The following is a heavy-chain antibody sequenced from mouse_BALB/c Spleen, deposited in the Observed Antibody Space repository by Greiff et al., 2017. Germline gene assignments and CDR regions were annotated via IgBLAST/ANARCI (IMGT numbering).Heavy chain of an antibody. CDR1: GYSITSDYA. J-gene: IGHJ3*01. CDR2: ISYSGST. D-gene: IGHD2-4*01. Sequence: VQLQQSGPGLVKPSQSLSLTCTVTGYSITSDYAWNWIRQFPGNKLEWMGYISYSGSTSYNPSLKSRISITRDTSKNQFFLQLNSVTTEDTATYYCARYDYDSFAYWGQGTLVTVSA. CDR3: ARYDYDSFAY. V-gene: IGHV3-2*02.